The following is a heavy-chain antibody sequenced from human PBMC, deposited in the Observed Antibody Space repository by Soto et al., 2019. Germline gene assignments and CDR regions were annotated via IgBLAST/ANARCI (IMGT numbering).Heavy chain of an antibody. D-gene: IGHD5-18*01. CDR1: GGSISSSSYY. Sequence: QLQLQESGPGLVKPSETLSLTCTVSGGSISSSSYYWGWIRQPPGKGLEWIGSIYYSGSTYYNPSLKSRVTISVDTSKNQFSLKLSSVTAADTAVNYCARHDRGYRGFDYWGQGTLVTVSS. CDR2: IYYSGST. CDR3: ARHDRGYRGFDY. V-gene: IGHV4-39*01. J-gene: IGHJ4*02.